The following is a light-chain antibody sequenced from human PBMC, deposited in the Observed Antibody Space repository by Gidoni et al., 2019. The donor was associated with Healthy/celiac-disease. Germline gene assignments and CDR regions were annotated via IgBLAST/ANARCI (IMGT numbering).Light chain of an antibody. J-gene: IGKJ1*01. CDR3: QQYKSYGT. CDR2: DAS. Sequence: IQMPQSPSTLSASVGDRVTITCRASKSISSWLAWYQQKPGKAPKLLIYDASSLESGVPSRVSGSGAGTEFNLNISSRQPDDVATYYCQQYKSYGTFGQGTKVEIK. V-gene: IGKV1-5*01. CDR1: KSISSW.